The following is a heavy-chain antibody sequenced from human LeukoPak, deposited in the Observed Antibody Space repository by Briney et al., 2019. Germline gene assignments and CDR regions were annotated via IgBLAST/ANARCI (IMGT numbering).Heavy chain of an antibody. CDR2: IKGKSDGGTT. D-gene: IGHD4-23*01. CDR3: ADSPGNFDP. Sequence: GGSLRLSCVGSGFTFSNAWMGWVRQAPGKGLEWVGRIKGKSDGGTTEYAAPVKGRFSISRDDSKNTLYLQMNSLKTEDTAVYYCADSPGNFDPWGQGTLVIVSS. V-gene: IGHV3-15*01. J-gene: IGHJ5*02. CDR1: GFTFSNAW.